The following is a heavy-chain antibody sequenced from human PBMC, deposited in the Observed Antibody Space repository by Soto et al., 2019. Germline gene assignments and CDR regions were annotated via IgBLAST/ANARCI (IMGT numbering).Heavy chain of an antibody. CDR2: IYSGGST. J-gene: IGHJ3*02. V-gene: IGHV3-53*01. CDR1: GFTVSSNY. D-gene: IGHD5-18*01. Sequence: PGGSLRLSXAASGFTVSSNYMSWVRQAPGKGLEWVSVIYSGGSTYYADSVKGRFTISRDNSKNTLYLQMNSLRAEDTAVYYCARGWGGYSHGYNSFDIWGQGTVVTVSS. CDR3: ARGWGGYSHGYNSFDI.